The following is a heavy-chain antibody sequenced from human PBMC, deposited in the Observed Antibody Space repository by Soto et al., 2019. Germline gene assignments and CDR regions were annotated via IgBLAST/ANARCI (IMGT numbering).Heavy chain of an antibody. V-gene: IGHV3-23*01. CDR2: ISDSGGST. Sequence: EVQLLESGGGLGQPGESLRLSCGASGFTFSTYAMSWVRQAPGKGLEWVSDISDSGGSTNYADSVKGRFTISRDNSMSTQYLQMNSLRAEDTAIYYCVTSYGDYPTGYFDYWGQGTLVTVSS. CDR3: VTSYGDYPTGYFDY. CDR1: GFTFSTYA. D-gene: IGHD4-17*01. J-gene: IGHJ4*02.